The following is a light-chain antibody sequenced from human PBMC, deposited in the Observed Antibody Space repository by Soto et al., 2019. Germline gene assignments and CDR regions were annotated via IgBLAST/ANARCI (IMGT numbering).Light chain of an antibody. V-gene: IGKV3-20*01. CDR2: GAS. CDR1: QSVSSSY. Sequence: EIVLTQSPGTLSLSPGERATLSCRASQSVSSSYLAWYQQKPGQAPRLLIYGASSRATGIPDRFSGSGSGTDCTLTISRPEPEDFAVYYCQQWGTFVQGTKVEIK. J-gene: IGKJ1*01. CDR3: QQWGT.